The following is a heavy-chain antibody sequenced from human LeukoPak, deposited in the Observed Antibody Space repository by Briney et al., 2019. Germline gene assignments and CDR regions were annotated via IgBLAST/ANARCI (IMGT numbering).Heavy chain of an antibody. V-gene: IGHV3-64*01. CDR1: GFTFSSYA. CDR2: ISSNGGST. Sequence: PGGSLRLFCAASGFTFSSYAMHWVRQAPGKGLEYVSAISSNGGSTYYANSVKGRFTISRDNSKNTLYLQMGSLRAEDMAVYYCARVSRNCSGGSCYSRLLDYWGQGTLVTVSS. CDR3: ARVSRNCSGGSCYSRLLDY. J-gene: IGHJ4*02. D-gene: IGHD2-15*01.